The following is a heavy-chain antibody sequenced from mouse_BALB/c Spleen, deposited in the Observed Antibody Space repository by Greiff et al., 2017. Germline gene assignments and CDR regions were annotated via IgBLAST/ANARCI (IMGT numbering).Heavy chain of an antibody. V-gene: IGHV5-4*02. CDR2: ISDGGSYT. CDR1: GFTFSDYY. CDR3: ARDRGLRRDAMDY. Sequence: EVMLVESGGGLVKPGGSLKLSCAASGFTFSDYYMYWVRQTPEKRLEWVATISDGGSYTYYPDSVKGRFTISRDNAKNNLYLQMSSLKSEDTAMYYCARDRGLRRDAMDYWGQGTSVTVSS. D-gene: IGHD2-4*01. J-gene: IGHJ4*01.